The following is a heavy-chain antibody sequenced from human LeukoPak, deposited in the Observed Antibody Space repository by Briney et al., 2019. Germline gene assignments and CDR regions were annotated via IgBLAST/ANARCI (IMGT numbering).Heavy chain of an antibody. J-gene: IGHJ4*02. CDR3: TTVGTYYYDSSGYYLKGFYDY. V-gene: IGHV3-15*07. D-gene: IGHD3-22*01. Sequence: PGGSLRLSCAASGFTFSNAWMNWVRQAPGKGLEWVGRIKSKTDGGTTDYAAPVKGRLTISRDDSKNTLYLQMNSLKTEDTAVYYCTTVGTYYYDSSGYYLKGFYDYWGQGTLVTVSS. CDR2: IKSKTDGGTT. CDR1: GFTFSNAW.